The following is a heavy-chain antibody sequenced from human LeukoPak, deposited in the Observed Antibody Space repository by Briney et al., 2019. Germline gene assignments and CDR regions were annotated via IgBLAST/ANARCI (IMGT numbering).Heavy chain of an antibody. V-gene: IGHV4-4*07. Sequence: SETLSLTCTVSGGSISSYYWSWIRQPAGKGLEWIGRIYTSGSTNYNPSLKSRVTMSVDTSKNQFSLKLSSVTAADTAVYYCAGGYDFWSGYWFDYWGQGTLVTVSS. J-gene: IGHJ4*02. CDR1: GGSISSYY. CDR2: IYTSGST. D-gene: IGHD3-3*01. CDR3: AGGYDFWSGYWFDY.